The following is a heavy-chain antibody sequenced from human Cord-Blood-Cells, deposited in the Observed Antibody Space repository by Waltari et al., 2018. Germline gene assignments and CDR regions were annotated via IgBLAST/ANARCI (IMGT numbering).Heavy chain of an antibody. CDR1: GGSISSSSYY. J-gene: IGHJ4*02. CDR2: IYYSGSP. V-gene: IGHV4-39*01. D-gene: IGHD1-26*01. CDR3: ARRSGSYYFDY. Sequence: QLQLQESGPGLVKPSETLSLTCTVSGGSISSSSYYWGWIRQPPGTGLEWIGSIYYSGSPYSTPSLKRRVTISVDTSKNQFSLKRSSVTAADTAVYYCARRSGSYYFDYWGQGTLVTVSS.